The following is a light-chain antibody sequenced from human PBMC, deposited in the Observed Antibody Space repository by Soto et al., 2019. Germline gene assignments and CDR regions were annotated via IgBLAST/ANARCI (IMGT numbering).Light chain of an antibody. J-gene: IGKJ4*01. CDR1: QSVSSSY. CDR2: GAS. Sequence: EIVLTQSPGTLSLSPGERATLSCRASQSVSSSYLAWYQQKPGQAPRLLIYGASSRATGIPDRFSGRGSETDFTLTISTLEPEDFAVYSFEQYDSSLGLTFGGGTKVEIK. CDR3: EQYDSSLGLT. V-gene: IGKV3-20*01.